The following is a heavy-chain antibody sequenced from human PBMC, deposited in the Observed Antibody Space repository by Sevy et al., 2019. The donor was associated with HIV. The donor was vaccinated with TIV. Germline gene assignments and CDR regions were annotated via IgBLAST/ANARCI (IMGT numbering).Heavy chain of an antibody. CDR3: ARAPTDFWTGGMAV. CDR2: INPISGGT. CDR1: GYAFTGYY. Sequence: ASVKVSCKASGYAFTGYYIHWVRQAPGQGLEWMGRINPISGGTDDSQKFQGRINMNRDTSISTAYMDVSRLASDDTAVYYCARAPTDFWTGGMAVWGQGTVVTVSS. J-gene: IGHJ6*02. V-gene: IGHV1-2*06. D-gene: IGHD3-3*01.